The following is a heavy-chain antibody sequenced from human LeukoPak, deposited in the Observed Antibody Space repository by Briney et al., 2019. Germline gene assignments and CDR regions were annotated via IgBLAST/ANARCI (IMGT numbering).Heavy chain of an antibody. CDR2: ISSSSDTI. Sequence: GGSLRLSCAASGITFGPYTMNWVRQAPGKGLEWVSYISSSSDTIYYADSVKGRFTISRDNSQNTLYLQMNSLSAEDTAVYYCAKGHSGSYSPLFHYWGQGTLVTVSS. D-gene: IGHD3-10*01. CDR3: AKGHSGSYSPLFHY. J-gene: IGHJ4*02. V-gene: IGHV3-48*01. CDR1: GITFGPYT.